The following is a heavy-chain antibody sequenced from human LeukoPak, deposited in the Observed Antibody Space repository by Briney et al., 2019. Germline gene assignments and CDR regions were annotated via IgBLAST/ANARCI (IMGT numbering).Heavy chain of an antibody. D-gene: IGHD3-9*01. CDR1: GYTFTGYY. Sequence: ASVKVSCKASGYTFTGYYMHWVRQAPGQGLEWMGWINPSSGGTNYAQKFQGRATMTRDTSISTAYMDLYRLTSDDTAVYYCARSVLTAYLINDYWGQGTLVAVSS. J-gene: IGHJ4*02. CDR2: INPSSGGT. CDR3: ARSVLTAYLINDY. V-gene: IGHV1-2*02.